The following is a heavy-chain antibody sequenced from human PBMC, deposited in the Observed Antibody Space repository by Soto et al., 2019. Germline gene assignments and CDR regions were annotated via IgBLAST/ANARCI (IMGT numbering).Heavy chain of an antibody. D-gene: IGHD4-17*01. J-gene: IGHJ4*02. CDR1: GYTFINYY. CDR2: ISPKSGGT. Sequence: ASVKVSCKASGYTFINYYMHWVRQAPGQGFEWMGRISPKSGGTNYAQKFQGRVSMTWDTSLKTAYMEMHSLRAEDTAMYYCARYAAEVTTFFDQWGQGTLVTVSS. V-gene: IGHV1-2*02. CDR3: ARYAAEVTTFFDQ.